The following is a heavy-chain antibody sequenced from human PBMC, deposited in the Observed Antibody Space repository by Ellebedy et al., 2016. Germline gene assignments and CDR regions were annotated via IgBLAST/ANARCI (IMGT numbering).Heavy chain of an antibody. CDR3: AKVRNRIYYYYCMDV. CDR1: GVTFSNYG. Sequence: GGSLRLSXAASGVTFSNYGMHWVRQAPGKGLEWVAVISNDGNNKYYADSVKGRFTISRDNSKNTLYLQMNSLRAEDTAVYYCAKVRNRIYYYYCMDVWGKGTTVTVSS. J-gene: IGHJ6*03. CDR2: ISNDGNNK. D-gene: IGHD2/OR15-2a*01. V-gene: IGHV3-30*18.